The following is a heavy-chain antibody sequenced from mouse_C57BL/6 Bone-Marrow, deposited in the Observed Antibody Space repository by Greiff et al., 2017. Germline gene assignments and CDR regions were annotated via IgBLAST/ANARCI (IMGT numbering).Heavy chain of an antibody. Sequence: VQLQQPGAELVRPGSSVKLSCKASGYTFTSYWMDWVKQRPGQGLEWIGNIYPSDSETHYNQKFKDKATLTVDKSSSTAYMQLSSLTSEDSAVYYCARCYYGSSPFAYWGQGTLVTVSA. CDR1: GYTFTSYW. CDR2: IYPSDSET. D-gene: IGHD1-1*01. J-gene: IGHJ3*01. CDR3: ARCYYGSSPFAY. V-gene: IGHV1-61*01.